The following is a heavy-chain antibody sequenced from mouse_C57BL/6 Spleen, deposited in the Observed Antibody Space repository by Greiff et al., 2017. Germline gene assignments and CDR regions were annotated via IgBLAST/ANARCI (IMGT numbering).Heavy chain of an antibody. CDR3: ARHEEEGPDYYGTDWYFDV. CDR2: FYPGSGSI. Sequence: VQLVESGAELVKPGASVKLSCKASGYTFTEYTIHWVKQRSGQGLEWIGWFYPGSGSIKYNEKFKDKATFTADTSSSTVYMGLSRLKSEDSAVYCCARHEEEGPDYYGTDWYFDVWGTGTTVTVSS. CDR1: GYTFTEYT. D-gene: IGHD1-1*01. J-gene: IGHJ1*03. V-gene: IGHV1-62-2*01.